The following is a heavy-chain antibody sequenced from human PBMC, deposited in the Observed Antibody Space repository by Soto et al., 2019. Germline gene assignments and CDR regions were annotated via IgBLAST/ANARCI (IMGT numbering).Heavy chain of an antibody. J-gene: IGHJ4*02. V-gene: IGHV1-69*01. CDR2: IIPIFGRA. CDR1: GGSFSRYT. Sequence: QVQLVQSGTEVKKPGSSVKVSCKASGGSFSRYTLSWVRQAPGQGLEWMGGIIPIFGRAHYAQKFQGRVTITADASTSTVYMELRSLISEDTAVYYCARDGTLYDGGAYYYLYWGQGTLVTVSS. D-gene: IGHD3-22*01. CDR3: ARDGTLYDGGAYYYLY.